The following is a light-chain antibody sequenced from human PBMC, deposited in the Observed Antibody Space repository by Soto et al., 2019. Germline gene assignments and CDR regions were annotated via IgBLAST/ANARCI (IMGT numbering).Light chain of an antibody. Sequence: QSALTQPASVSGSPGQSITISCTGTSSDVGDYNYVSWYQQHTGKAPKLMIYDVSNRPSGVSNRFSGSKSGNTASLTISGLQAEDEADYYCSSYTSSSTLVVFGAGTKLTVL. CDR3: SSYTSSSTLVV. CDR1: SSDVGDYNY. J-gene: IGLJ2*01. V-gene: IGLV2-14*01. CDR2: DVS.